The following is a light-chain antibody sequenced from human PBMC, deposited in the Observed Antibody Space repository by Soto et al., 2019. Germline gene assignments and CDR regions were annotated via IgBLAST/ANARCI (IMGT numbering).Light chain of an antibody. V-gene: IGKV3-20*01. CDR1: QSLSSSY. Sequence: EIVLTQSPGTLSLSPGERATLSCRASQSLSSSYLAWYQQNPGQAPRLLIYGASNRATGVPDRFSGSGSGKEFTLTISRLEPEDFAVYYCQQYGSSPRTFGQGTKVEIK. J-gene: IGKJ1*01. CDR3: QQYGSSPRT. CDR2: GAS.